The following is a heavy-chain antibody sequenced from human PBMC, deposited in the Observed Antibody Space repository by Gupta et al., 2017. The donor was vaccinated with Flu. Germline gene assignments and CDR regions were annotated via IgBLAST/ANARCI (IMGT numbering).Heavy chain of an antibody. V-gene: IGHV3-21*01. Sequence: QLVESGGGLVQPGGSLRLSCAASGFTFSSYSLGWFRQAPGKGLDWVASIGYTTTYIYYADSVKGRFTISRDNARNSLYLQMDGLRAEDTAVYYCARVQDCTTTDCLWARRGLDNWGQGTLVTVSS. CDR3: ARVQDCTTTDCLWARRGLDN. J-gene: IGHJ4*02. CDR2: IGYTTTYI. CDR1: GFTFSSYS. D-gene: IGHD2-8*01.